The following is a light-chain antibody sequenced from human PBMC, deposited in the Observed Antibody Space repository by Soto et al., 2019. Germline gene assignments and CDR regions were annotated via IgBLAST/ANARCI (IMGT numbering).Light chain of an antibody. J-gene: IGLJ1*01. CDR2: DVS. V-gene: IGLV2-11*01. Sequence: QSAPTQPRSVSGSPGQSVTISCTGTSSDVGEYDYVSWYQQHPGKAPKLMIFDVSERASGVPDRFSGYKTGNTASLTISGLQSEDEADYYCCSYAGSPYVFGTGTKLTVL. CDR3: CSYAGSPYV. CDR1: SSDVGEYDY.